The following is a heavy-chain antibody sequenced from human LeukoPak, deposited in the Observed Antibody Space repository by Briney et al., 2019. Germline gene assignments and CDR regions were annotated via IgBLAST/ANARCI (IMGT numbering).Heavy chain of an antibody. J-gene: IGHJ3*02. V-gene: IGHV3-53*01. CDR1: GFTVSSTY. CDR2: IYTGGGT. CDR3: AKAKQNWVTMAGDAFDI. D-gene: IGHD3-10*01. Sequence: GGSLRLSCAASGFTVSSTYMNWVRQAPGKGLEWVSVIYTGGGTYYADSVKGRFTISRDNSKNTQYLQMNSLRAEDTAVYYCAKAKQNWVTMAGDAFDIWGQGTMVTVSS.